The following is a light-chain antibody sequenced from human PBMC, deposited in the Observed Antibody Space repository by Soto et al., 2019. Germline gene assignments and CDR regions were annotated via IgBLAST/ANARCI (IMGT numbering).Light chain of an antibody. CDR1: QTLLYRNGNNY. CDR2: LAS. J-gene: IGKJ4*01. V-gene: IGKV2-28*01. CDR3: MQALQSPAT. Sequence: DIVMTQSQVSLPVTPGESAAISCRSSQTLLYRNGNNYLKWYLQKPGQSPQLLIFLASTRASGVPDRISGSGAGTDVTLSISRVEAEDVGVYYCMQALQSPATFGGGTKVEIK.